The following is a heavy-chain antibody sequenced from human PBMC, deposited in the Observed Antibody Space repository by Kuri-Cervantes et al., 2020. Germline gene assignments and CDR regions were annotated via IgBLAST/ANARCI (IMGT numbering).Heavy chain of an antibody. CDR1: GYTFTSYA. CDR3: ARFGDYDEYFQH. V-gene: IGHV1-3*01. Sequence: ASVKVSCKASGYTFTSYAMHWVRQAPGQRLEWMGWINAGNGNTKYAQKLQGRVTMTTDTSTSTAYMELRSLRSEDTAVYYCARFGDYDEYFQHWGQGTLVTVSS. J-gene: IGHJ1*01. CDR2: INAGNGNT. D-gene: IGHD4-17*01.